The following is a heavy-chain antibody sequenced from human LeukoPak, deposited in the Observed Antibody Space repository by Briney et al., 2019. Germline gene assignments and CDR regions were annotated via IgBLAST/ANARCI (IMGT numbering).Heavy chain of an antibody. J-gene: IGHJ3*02. D-gene: IGHD3-10*01. Sequence: KPSETLSLTCAVYGGSFSGYYWSWIRQPPGKGLEWIGEINHRGSTNYNPSLKSRVTISVDTSKNQFSLKLSSVTAADTAVYYCARDGTFHRFRALPWAHLNAFDIWGQGTMVTVSS. CDR3: ARDGTFHRFRALPWAHLNAFDI. CDR1: GGSFSGYY. V-gene: IGHV4-34*01. CDR2: INHRGST.